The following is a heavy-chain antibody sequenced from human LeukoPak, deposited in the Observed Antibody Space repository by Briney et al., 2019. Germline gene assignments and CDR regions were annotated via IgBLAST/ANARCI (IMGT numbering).Heavy chain of an antibody. CDR3: AKDSGDYGSGSYFDS. Sequence: GSLRLSCAASGFTVSSNYMSWVRQAPGKGLEWVSVIHSGGSTYYADSVKGRFTISRDNSKNTLYLQMNSLRAEDTAVYYCAKDSGDYGSGSYFDSWGQGTLVAVSS. D-gene: IGHD3-10*01. V-gene: IGHV3-53*05. CDR2: IHSGGST. CDR1: GFTVSSNY. J-gene: IGHJ5*01.